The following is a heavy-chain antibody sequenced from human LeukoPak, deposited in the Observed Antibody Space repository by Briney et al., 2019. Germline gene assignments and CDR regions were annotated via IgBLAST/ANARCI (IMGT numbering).Heavy chain of an antibody. D-gene: IGHD6-19*01. CDR1: GFTSSSYW. J-gene: IGHJ4*02. Sequence: SGGSLRLSCAASGFTSSSYWMSWVRQAPGKGLEWVANIKQDGSEKYYVDSVKGRFTISRGNAKNSLYLQMNSLRAEDTAVYYCARDRGSSGWYEFDYWGQGTLVTVSS. CDR3: ARDRGSSGWYEFDY. V-gene: IGHV3-7*01. CDR2: IKQDGSEK.